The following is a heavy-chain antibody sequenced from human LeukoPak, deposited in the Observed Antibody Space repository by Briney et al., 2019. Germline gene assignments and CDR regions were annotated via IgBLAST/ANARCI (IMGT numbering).Heavy chain of an antibody. J-gene: IGHJ4*02. D-gene: IGHD6-13*01. CDR1: GGSISNYY. Sequence: SETLSLTCTGSGGSISNYYWTWIRQPAGKGLEWIGRIYTSGSTNYNPSLKSRITMSVDTSKNQFSLKLSSVTAADTAVYYCARVCSSNGYYFDYWGQGTPVTVSS. CDR3: ARVCSSNGYYFDY. CDR2: IYTSGST. V-gene: IGHV4-4*07.